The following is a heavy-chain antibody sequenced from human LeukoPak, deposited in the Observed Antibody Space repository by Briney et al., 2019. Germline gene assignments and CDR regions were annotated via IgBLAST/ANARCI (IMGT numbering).Heavy chain of an antibody. J-gene: IGHJ5*02. V-gene: IGHV3-33*01. CDR2: IWSNGNNT. Sequence: GGSLRLSCATSGFTFSSFGMHWVRQAPGKGLEWVAVIWSNGNNTNYADSVTGRFTISRDTPKNTLYLQMNSLRAEDTAMYYCARYLGSGRNWLDPWGQGTLVTVSS. CDR3: ARYLGSGRNWLDP. D-gene: IGHD6-19*01. CDR1: GFTFSSFG.